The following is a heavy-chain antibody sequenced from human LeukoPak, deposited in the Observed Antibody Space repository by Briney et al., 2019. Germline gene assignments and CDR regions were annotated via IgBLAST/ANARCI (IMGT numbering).Heavy chain of an antibody. J-gene: IGHJ4*02. Sequence: GGSLRLSCAASGFTFDDYAMHWVRQAPGKGLEWVSGISWNSGSIGYADSVKGRSTISRDNAKNSLYLQMNSLRAEDTALYYCAKDVRRFGTSTEYYFDYWGQGTLVTVSS. CDR3: AKDVRRFGTSTEYYFDY. CDR2: ISWNSGSI. D-gene: IGHD3-10*01. V-gene: IGHV3-9*01. CDR1: GFTFDDYA.